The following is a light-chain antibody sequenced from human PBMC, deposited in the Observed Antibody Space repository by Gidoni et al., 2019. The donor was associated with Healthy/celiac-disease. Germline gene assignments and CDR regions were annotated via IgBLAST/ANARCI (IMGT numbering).Light chain of an antibody. Sequence: EIVLTQSPATMSLSPGERATLSCRASQGVSSYLAWYQQKPGQAPRLLIYDAPNSATGIPARFSGSGSGTDFTLTISSLGPEDFAVYYCQQRSNWPLTFGGGTKVEIK. CDR3: QQRSNWPLT. CDR1: QGVSSY. V-gene: IGKV3-11*01. CDR2: DAP. J-gene: IGKJ4*01.